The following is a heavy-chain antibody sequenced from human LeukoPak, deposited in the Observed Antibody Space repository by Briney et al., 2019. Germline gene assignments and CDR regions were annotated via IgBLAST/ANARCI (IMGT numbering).Heavy chain of an antibody. D-gene: IGHD3-3*01. J-gene: IGHJ5*02. V-gene: IGHV1-69*13. CDR3: ARAFTIFGSWFDP. CDR2: IIPIFGTA. Sequence: SAKVSCKASGGTFSSYAISWVRQAPGQGLEWMGGIIPIFGTANYAQKFQGRVTITADESTSTAYMELSSLRSEDTAVYYCARAFTIFGSWFDPWGQGTLVTVSS. CDR1: GGTFSSYA.